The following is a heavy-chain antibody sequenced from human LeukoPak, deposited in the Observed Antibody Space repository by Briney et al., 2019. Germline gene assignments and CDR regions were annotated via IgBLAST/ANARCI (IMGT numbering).Heavy chain of an antibody. CDR1: GFTFSSYA. CDR3: VASQDFGEFATTLDY. Sequence: GSLRLSCAASGFTFSSYAMSWIRQPPGKGLEWIGSIYYSGSTYYNPSLKSRVTISVDTSKNQFSLKLSSVTAADTAVYYCVASQDFGEFATTLDYWGQGTLVTVSS. D-gene: IGHD3-10*01. CDR2: IYYSGST. V-gene: IGHV4-39*01. J-gene: IGHJ4*02.